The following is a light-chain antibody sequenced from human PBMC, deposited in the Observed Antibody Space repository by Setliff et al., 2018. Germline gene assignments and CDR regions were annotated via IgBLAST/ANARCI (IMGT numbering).Light chain of an antibody. CDR2: DVS. CDR1: SSDVGGYNY. J-gene: IGLJ1*01. CDR3: QSYDSSLSALYV. V-gene: IGLV2-14*01. Sequence: QSALTQPASVSGSPGQSITISCTGTSSDVGGYNYVSWYQQHPGKAPKLMIYDVSKRPSGVSNRFSGSKSGNTASLTISGLQAEDEADYYCQSYDSSLSALYVFGTGTKAPS.